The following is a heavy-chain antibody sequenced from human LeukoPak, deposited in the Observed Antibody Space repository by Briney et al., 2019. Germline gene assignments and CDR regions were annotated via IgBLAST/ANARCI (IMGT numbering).Heavy chain of an antibody. CDR3: ARVSAVDGSFDY. D-gene: IGHD6-19*01. Sequence: ASVKVSCKASGYTFTGYYMHWVRQAPGQGLEWMGWINPNSGGTNYAQKFQGRVTMTRDTSISTAYMELSRLRSDDTAVYYCARVSAVDGSFDYWGQGTLVTVYS. J-gene: IGHJ4*02. CDR1: GYTFTGYY. V-gene: IGHV1-2*02. CDR2: INPNSGGT.